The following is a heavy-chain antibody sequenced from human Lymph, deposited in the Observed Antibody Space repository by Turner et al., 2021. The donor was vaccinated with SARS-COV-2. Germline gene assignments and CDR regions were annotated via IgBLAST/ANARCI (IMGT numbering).Heavy chain of an antibody. V-gene: IGHV3-43*02. CDR2: ISGDGGGT. D-gene: IGHD2-15*01. CDR3: AKDPGYCSGGSCYSRTYFDF. CDR1: GFTFDDYA. J-gene: IGHJ4*02. Sequence: GESGGGVEQPGGSLRLSCAASGFTFDDYAMHWVRQAPGKGLEWVSLISGDGGGTYYADSVKGRFTISRDNSKNSLSLQINSLRAEDTALYYCAKDPGYCSGGSCYSRTYFDFWGQGTLVTVSA.